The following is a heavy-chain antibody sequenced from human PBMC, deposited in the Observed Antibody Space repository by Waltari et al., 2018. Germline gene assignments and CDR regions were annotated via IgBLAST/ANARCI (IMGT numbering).Heavy chain of an antibody. CDR2: NNHSGST. D-gene: IGHD2-15*01. CDR3: ARATHCSSGSCYQYYYYYYGMDV. CDR1: GGAFSVYY. Sequence: QVQLQQWGAGLWKPSETLSLTCAVYGGAFSVYYWSWIRQPPGTGLEWIGENNHSGSTNNNPSLKSRVTISVDTSKTQFSLKLSSVTAADTAVYYCARATHCSSGSCYQYYYYYYGMDVWGQGTTVTVSS. J-gene: IGHJ6*02. V-gene: IGHV4-34*01.